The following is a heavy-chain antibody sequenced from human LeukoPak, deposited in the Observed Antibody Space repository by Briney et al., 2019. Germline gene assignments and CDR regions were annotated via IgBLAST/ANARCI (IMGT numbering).Heavy chain of an antibody. D-gene: IGHD6-19*01. CDR2: ISGSGGST. CDR3: AQCGSGWSAYYFDY. Sequence: GGSLRLSCAASGFTFSSYAMSWVRQAPGKGLEWVSAISGSGGSTYYADSVKGRFTISRDNSKNTLYLQMNSLRAEDTAVCYCAQCGSGWSAYYFDYWGQGTLVTVSS. CDR1: GFTFSSYA. V-gene: IGHV3-23*01. J-gene: IGHJ4*02.